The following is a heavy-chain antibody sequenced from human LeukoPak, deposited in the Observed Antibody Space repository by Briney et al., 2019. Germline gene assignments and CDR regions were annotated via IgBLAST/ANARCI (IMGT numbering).Heavy chain of an antibody. CDR3: ARGRGGNYFDY. V-gene: IGHV3-21*01. D-gene: IGHD3-10*01. CDR2: ISSSSGYI. J-gene: IGHJ4*02. Sequence: GGSLRLSCAASGFTVSSNYMNWVRQAPGKGLEWVSSISSSSGYIYYADSLKGRFTISRDNAKNSLYLQMNSLRAEDTAVYYCARGRGGNYFDYWGQGTLVTVSS. CDR1: GFTVSSNY.